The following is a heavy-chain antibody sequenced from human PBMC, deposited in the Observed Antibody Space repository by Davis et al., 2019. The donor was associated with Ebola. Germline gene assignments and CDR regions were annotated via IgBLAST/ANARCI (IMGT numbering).Heavy chain of an antibody. V-gene: IGHV4-59*01. CDR3: ARTYYDFWSGYYNAFDI. Sequence: PSETLSPTCTVSGGSFSSYYWSWIRQPPGKGLEWIGYIYYSGSTNYNPSLKSRVTISVDTSKNQFSLKLSSVTAADTAVYYCARTYYDFWSGYYNAFDIWGQGTMVTVSS. J-gene: IGHJ3*02. CDR2: IYYSGST. D-gene: IGHD3-3*01. CDR1: GGSFSSYY.